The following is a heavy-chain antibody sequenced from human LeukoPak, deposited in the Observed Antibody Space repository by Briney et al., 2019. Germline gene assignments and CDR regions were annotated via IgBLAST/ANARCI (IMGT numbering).Heavy chain of an antibody. CDR1: GGSISSYY. Sequence: SEILSLTCTVSGGSISSYYWSWIRQPPGKGLEWIGYIYYSGSTNYNPSLKSRVTISVDTSKNQFSLKLSSVTAADTAVYYCARDRRYYYGMDVWGQGTTVTVSS. CDR2: IYYSGST. V-gene: IGHV4-59*01. J-gene: IGHJ6*02. CDR3: ARDRRYYYGMDV.